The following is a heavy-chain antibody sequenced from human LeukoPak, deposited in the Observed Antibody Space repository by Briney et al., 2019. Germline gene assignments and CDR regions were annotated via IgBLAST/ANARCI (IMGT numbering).Heavy chain of an antibody. CDR1: GFTFSSYV. D-gene: IGHD5-18*01. CDR2: ISGSGGST. Sequence: GGTLRLSCAASGFTFSSYVMSWVRQAPGKGLEWVSGISGSGGSTFYADSVKGRFTISSDNSKNTLYLQMNSLRAEDTAVYYCAKVASQRGYSYGYYYYGMDVWGQGTTVTASS. J-gene: IGHJ6*02. V-gene: IGHV3-23*01. CDR3: AKVASQRGYSYGYYYYGMDV.